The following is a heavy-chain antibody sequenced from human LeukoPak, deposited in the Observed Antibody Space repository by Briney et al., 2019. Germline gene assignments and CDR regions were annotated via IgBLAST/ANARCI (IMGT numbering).Heavy chain of an antibody. CDR3: ARRQNCSSTSCYPYYFDY. V-gene: IGHV4-39*07. CDR2: IYYSGST. J-gene: IGHJ4*02. CDR1: GGSISSSSYS. Sequence: SETLSLTCTVSGGSISSSSYSWGWIRQPPGKGLEWIGSIYYSGSTYYNPSLKSRVTISVDTSKNQFSLKLSSVTAADTAVYYCARRQNCSSTSCYPYYFDYWGQGTLVTVSS. D-gene: IGHD2-2*01.